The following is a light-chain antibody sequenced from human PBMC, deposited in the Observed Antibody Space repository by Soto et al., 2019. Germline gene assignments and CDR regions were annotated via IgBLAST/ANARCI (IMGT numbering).Light chain of an antibody. V-gene: IGKV2-28*01. J-gene: IGKJ1*01. CDR2: LGS. Sequence: DIVMTQSPLSLPVTPGDPASISCRSTQSLLHSNGYNYLDWYLQKPGQSPQLLIYLGSNRASGVPDRFSGSGSGTDFTLKISRVEAEDVGVYYCMQALQTPPWTFGQGTKVDI. CDR1: QSLLHSNGYNY. CDR3: MQALQTPPWT.